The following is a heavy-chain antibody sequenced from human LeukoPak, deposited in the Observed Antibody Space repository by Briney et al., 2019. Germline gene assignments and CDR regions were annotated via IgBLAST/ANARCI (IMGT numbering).Heavy chain of an antibody. CDR2: ISGSGGST. Sequence: GGSLRLSCAASGFTISSYAMSWVRQAPGKGLEWVSAISGSGGSTYYADSVKGRFTISRDNSKNTLYLQMNSLRAEDTAVYYCAKSRDRYYYYYMDVWGKGTTVTVSS. V-gene: IGHV3-23*01. CDR3: AKSRDRYYYYYMDV. J-gene: IGHJ6*03. CDR1: GFTISSYA.